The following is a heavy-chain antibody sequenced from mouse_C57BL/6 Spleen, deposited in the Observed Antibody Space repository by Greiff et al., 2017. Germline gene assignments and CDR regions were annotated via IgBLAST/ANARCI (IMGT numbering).Heavy chain of an antibody. D-gene: IGHD2-1*01. V-gene: IGHV1-64*01. Sequence: QVHVKQPGAELVKPGASVKLSCKASGYTFTSYWMHWVKQRPGQGLEWIGMIHPNSGSTNYNEKFKSKATLTVDKSSSTAYMQLSSLTSEDSAVYYCAKTYGNYEFFPYWGQGTTLTVSS. J-gene: IGHJ2*01. CDR2: IHPNSGST. CDR3: AKTYGNYEFFPY. CDR1: GYTFTSYW.